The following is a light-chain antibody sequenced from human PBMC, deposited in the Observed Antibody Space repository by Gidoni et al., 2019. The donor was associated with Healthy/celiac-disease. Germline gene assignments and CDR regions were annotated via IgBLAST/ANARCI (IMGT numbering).Light chain of an antibody. Sequence: NFMLTQPHSVSESPGKTVTTSCTGSSGSIASNYVQWYQQRPGSAPTTVIYEDNQRPSGVPDRFSGSIDSSSNSASLTISGLKTEDEADYYCQSYDSSNRDVVFGGGTKLTVL. J-gene: IGLJ2*01. V-gene: IGLV6-57*02. CDR3: QSYDSSNRDVV. CDR1: SGSIASNY. CDR2: EDN.